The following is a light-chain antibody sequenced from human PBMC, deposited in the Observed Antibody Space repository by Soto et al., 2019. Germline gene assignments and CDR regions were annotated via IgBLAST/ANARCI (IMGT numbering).Light chain of an antibody. CDR3: QQYNNWLRT. V-gene: IGKV3D-15*01. CDR1: QSVSSSY. Sequence: EIVLTQSPGTPSLSPGERATLSCRASQSVSSSYLAWYQQKPGQAPRLLIYGASTRATGIPARFSGSGSGTEFTLTISSLQSEDFAVYYCQQYNNWLRTFGGGTKVDIK. J-gene: IGKJ4*01. CDR2: GAS.